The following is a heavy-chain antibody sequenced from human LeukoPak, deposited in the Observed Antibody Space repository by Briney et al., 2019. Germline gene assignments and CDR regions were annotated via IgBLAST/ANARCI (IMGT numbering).Heavy chain of an antibody. CDR2: FYTSGST. Sequence: SETLSLTCTVSGGSISSGSYYWSWIRQPAGQGLEWIGRFYTSGSTNYNPSLKSRVTISVDTSKNEFSLQLRFVTAADTAVYYCAKDQVISGSEASDIWGQGTMVTVSS. CDR3: AKDQVISGSEASDI. J-gene: IGHJ3*02. V-gene: IGHV4-61*02. D-gene: IGHD2-21*01. CDR1: GGSISSGSYY.